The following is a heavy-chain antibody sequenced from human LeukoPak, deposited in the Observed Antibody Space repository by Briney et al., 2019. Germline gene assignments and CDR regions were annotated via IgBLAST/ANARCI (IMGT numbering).Heavy chain of an antibody. Sequence: PGGSLRLSCAASGFTFSSYSMNRVRQAPGKGLEWVSSISSSSSYIYYADSVKGRFTISRDNAKNSLYLQMNSLRAEDTAVYYCARGDGYNLRDAFDIWGQGTMVTVSS. CDR1: GFTFSSYS. J-gene: IGHJ3*02. D-gene: IGHD5-24*01. V-gene: IGHV3-21*01. CDR2: ISSSSSYI. CDR3: ARGDGYNLRDAFDI.